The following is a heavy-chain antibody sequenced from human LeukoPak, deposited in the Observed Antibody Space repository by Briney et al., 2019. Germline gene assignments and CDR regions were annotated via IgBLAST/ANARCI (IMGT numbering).Heavy chain of an antibody. V-gene: IGHV1-2*02. Sequence: VASVKVSCKASGYTFTGYYMHWVRQAPGQGLEWMGWVNPNSGGTNYAQKFQGRVTMTRDTSISTAYMDLSRLRSDGTAVYYCARDERYDSSGYPFDYWGQGTLVTVSS. CDR2: VNPNSGGT. D-gene: IGHD3-22*01. CDR1: GYTFTGYY. CDR3: ARDERYDSSGYPFDY. J-gene: IGHJ4*02.